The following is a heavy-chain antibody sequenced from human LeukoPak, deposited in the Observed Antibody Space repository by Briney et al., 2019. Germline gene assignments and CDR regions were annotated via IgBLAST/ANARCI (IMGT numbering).Heavy chain of an antibody. J-gene: IGHJ4*02. CDR2: IYYSGST. CDR3: ARRGEYFDD. V-gene: IGHV4-59*08. CDR1: GGSISSYY. Sequence: PSETLSLTCTVSGGSISSYYWSWIRKPPRKGLEWIGYIYYSGSTNYNPSLKRRVTISLDTSKNQLHLKLTSVTAADTAVYYCARRGEYFDDWGQGTLVTVSS. D-gene: IGHD3-16*01.